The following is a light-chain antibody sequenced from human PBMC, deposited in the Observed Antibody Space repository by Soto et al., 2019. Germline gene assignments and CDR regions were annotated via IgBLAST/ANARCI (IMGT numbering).Light chain of an antibody. Sequence: DIQMTQSPSSLSASVGERVTITCRASQSVSSYINRYQQKPGEAPTLLIYAASSLQTGVPSRFSGSGSGTEFSLTISSLQPADFSTDYCQQSYSTPWTFGQGTKVEIK. CDR1: QSVSSY. V-gene: IGKV1-39*01. CDR3: QQSYSTPWT. J-gene: IGKJ1*01. CDR2: AAS.